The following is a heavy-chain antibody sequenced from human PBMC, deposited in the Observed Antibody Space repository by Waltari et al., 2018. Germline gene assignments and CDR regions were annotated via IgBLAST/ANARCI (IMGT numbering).Heavy chain of an antibody. CDR2: IYSGGST. V-gene: IGHV3-53*01. CDR3: ARLGYSTSSWGWFDP. D-gene: IGHD6-13*01. CDR1: GFTVSSNY. J-gene: IGHJ5*02. Sequence: EVQLVESGGGLIQPGGSLRLSCAASGFTVSSNYMSWVRQAPGKGLGWVSVIYSGGSTYYADSVKGRFTISRDNSKNTLYLQMNSLRAEDTAVYYCARLGYSTSSWGWFDPWGQGTLVTVSS.